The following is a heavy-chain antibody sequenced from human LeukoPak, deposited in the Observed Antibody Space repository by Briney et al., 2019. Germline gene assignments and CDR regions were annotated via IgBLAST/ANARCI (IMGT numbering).Heavy chain of an antibody. CDR3: ARLLLDYYDSSGYY. CDR1: GFTFSSYS. D-gene: IGHD3-22*01. J-gene: IGHJ4*02. CDR2: ISSSSSYI. V-gene: IGHV3-21*01. Sequence: GGSLRLSCAASGFTFSSYSMNWVRQAPGKGLEWVSSISSSSSYIYYADSVKGRFTISRDNAKNSLYLQMNSLRAEDTAVYYCARLLLDYYDSSGYYWGQGTLVTVSS.